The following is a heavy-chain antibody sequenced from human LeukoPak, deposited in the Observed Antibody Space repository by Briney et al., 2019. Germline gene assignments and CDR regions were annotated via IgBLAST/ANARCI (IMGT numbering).Heavy chain of an antibody. D-gene: IGHD1-26*01. J-gene: IGHJ3*02. CDR3: ARDKPYSGSAVAKKQSGFDI. V-gene: IGHV3-30*04. Sequence: PGGSLRLSCAASGFTFSSYAMSWVRQAPGKGLEWVAVISYDGSNKYYADSVKGRFTISRDNSKNTLYLQMNSLRAEDTAVYYCARDKPYSGSAVAKKQSGFDIWGQGTMVTVSS. CDR2: ISYDGSNK. CDR1: GFTFSSYA.